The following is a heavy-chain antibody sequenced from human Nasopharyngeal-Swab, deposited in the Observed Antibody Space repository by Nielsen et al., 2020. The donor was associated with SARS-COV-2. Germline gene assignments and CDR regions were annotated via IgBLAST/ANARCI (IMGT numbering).Heavy chain of an antibody. CDR2: IYSGGTA. CDR3: ARDPCSGGSCFDP. D-gene: IGHD2-15*01. CDR1: GFTVSSHY. J-gene: IGHJ5*02. V-gene: IGHV3-53*01. Sequence: GESLKISCAASGFTVSSHYINWVRQAPGKGLEWVSVIYSGGTAYYADSVKGRFTMSRDISKNSVYLQMNSLSGDDTGVYYCARDPCSGGSCFDPWGQGTQVTVSS.